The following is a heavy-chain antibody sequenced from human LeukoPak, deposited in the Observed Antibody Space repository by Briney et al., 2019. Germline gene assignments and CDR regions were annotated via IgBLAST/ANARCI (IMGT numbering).Heavy chain of an antibody. CDR2: FDPEDGET. D-gene: IGHD3-10*01. CDR3: ATSMVRGQDAFDI. Sequence: ASVKVSFKVSGYTLTELSMHWVRQAPGKGLEWMGGFDPEDGETIYAQKFQGRVTITEDTSTDTAYMELSSLRSEDTAVYYCATSMVRGQDAFDIWGQGTMVTVSS. CDR1: GYTLTELS. J-gene: IGHJ3*02. V-gene: IGHV1-24*01.